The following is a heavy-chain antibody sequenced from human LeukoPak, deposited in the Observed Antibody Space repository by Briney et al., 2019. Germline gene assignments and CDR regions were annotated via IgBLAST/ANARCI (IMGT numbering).Heavy chain of an antibody. J-gene: IGHJ4*02. D-gene: IGHD5-12*01. CDR1: GFTFSTYT. CDR3: AREVARPNFFDY. V-gene: IGHV3-30*04. CDR2: VSHDRTTK. Sequence: GGSLRLSCVASGFTFSTYTMHWVRQAPGKGLEWVAVVSHDRTTKYYADSVRGRFTISRDNSKNTLYLQMDSLRVDDTAVYYCAREVARPNFFDYWGQGTLVTVAS.